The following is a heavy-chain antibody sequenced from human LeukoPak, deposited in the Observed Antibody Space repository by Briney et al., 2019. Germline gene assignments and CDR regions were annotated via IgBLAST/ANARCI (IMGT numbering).Heavy chain of an antibody. CDR2: MYYSGST. J-gene: IGHJ3*02. D-gene: IGHD3-22*01. Sequence: SETLSLTCTVSGGSISSGGYYWSWIRQHPGKGLEWIGYMYYSGSTYYNPSLKSRVTISVDTSKNQFSLKLSSVTAADTAVYYCARHPPDYYDSSGEPPAFDIWGQGTMVTVSS. CDR3: ARHPPDYYDSSGEPPAFDI. V-gene: IGHV4-31*03. CDR1: GGSISSGGYY.